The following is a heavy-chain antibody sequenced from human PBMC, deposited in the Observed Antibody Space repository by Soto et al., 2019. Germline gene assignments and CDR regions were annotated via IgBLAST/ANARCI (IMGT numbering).Heavy chain of an antibody. CDR3: ARLRYCSGGSCHGYNWFDP. Sequence: PGESLKISCKGSGYSFTSYWIGWVRQMPGKGLEWMGIIYPCDSDTRYSPSFQGQVTISADKSISTAYLQWSSLKASDTAMYHCARLRYCSGGSCHGYNWFDPWGQGTLVTVSS. V-gene: IGHV5-51*01. CDR2: IYPCDSDT. CDR1: GYSFTSYW. D-gene: IGHD2-15*01. J-gene: IGHJ5*02.